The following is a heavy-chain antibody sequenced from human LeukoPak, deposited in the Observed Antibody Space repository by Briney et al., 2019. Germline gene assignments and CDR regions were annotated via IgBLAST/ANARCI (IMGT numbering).Heavy chain of an antibody. CDR2: IYSGGST. J-gene: IGHJ4*02. V-gene: IGHV3-66*01. Sequence: GGSLRLSCAASGFTVSSNYMSWVRQAPGKGLEWVSVIYSGGSTYYADSVKGRFTISRDNSKNTLYLQMNSLRAEDTAVYYCARLASIADIDYWGQGTLVTVSS. CDR3: ARLASIADIDY. D-gene: IGHD6-6*01. CDR1: GFTVSSNY.